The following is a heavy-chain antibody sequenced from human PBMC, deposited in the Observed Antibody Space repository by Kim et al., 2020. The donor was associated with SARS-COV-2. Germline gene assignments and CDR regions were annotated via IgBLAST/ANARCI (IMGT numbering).Heavy chain of an antibody. J-gene: IGHJ4*02. CDR2: IYYSGST. D-gene: IGHD3-16*02. CDR3: ARDQGSNLEE. V-gene: IGHV4-31*03. Sequence: SETLSLTCTVSGGSISSGGYYWSWIRQHPGKGLEWIGYIYYSGSTYYNPSLKSRVTISVDTSKNQFSLKLSSVTAADTAVYYCARDQGSNLEEWGQGTLVTVSS. CDR1: GGSISSGGYY.